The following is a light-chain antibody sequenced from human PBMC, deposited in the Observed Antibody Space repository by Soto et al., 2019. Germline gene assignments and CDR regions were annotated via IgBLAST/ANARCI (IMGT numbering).Light chain of an antibody. CDR3: QQYGSSKT. J-gene: IGKJ2*01. CDR1: QSVSSSY. V-gene: IGKV3-20*01. CDR2: GAS. Sequence: ETVLTQSPGTLSLSPGERATLSCRASQSVSSSYLAWYQQKPGQAPRLLIYGASSRATGLPDRFSGSGSGTDFTLTISRLEPEDFAVYYCQQYGSSKTFGQGTKLEIK.